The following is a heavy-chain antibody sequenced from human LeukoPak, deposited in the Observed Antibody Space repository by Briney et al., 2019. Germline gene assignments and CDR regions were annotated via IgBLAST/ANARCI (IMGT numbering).Heavy chain of an antibody. CDR3: ARAVAATHWYFDL. D-gene: IGHD2-15*01. CDR1: GGSISSSSYY. Sequence: PSETLSLTCTVSGGSISSSSYYWSWIRQPPGKGLEWIGYIYYSGSTNYNPSLKSRVTISVDTSKNQFSLKLSSVTAADTAVYYCARAVAATHWYFDLWGRGTLVTVSS. V-gene: IGHV4-61*01. J-gene: IGHJ2*01. CDR2: IYYSGST.